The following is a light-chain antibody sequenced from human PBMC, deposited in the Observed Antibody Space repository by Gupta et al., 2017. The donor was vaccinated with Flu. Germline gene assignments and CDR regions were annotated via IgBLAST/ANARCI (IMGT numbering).Light chain of an antibody. J-gene: IGKJ4*01. Sequence: ASVGDRVTITCRASQDISSYLAWYQRRPGKAPKLLIYTASTLQTGVPSRFSGSGSGTEFSLTISSLQPEDFATYYCQQLKSYPLTFGGGTKVEIK. CDR2: TAS. CDR1: QDISSY. V-gene: IGKV1-9*01. CDR3: QQLKSYPLT.